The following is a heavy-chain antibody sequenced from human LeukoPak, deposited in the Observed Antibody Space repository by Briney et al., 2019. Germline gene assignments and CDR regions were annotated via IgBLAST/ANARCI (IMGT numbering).Heavy chain of an antibody. CDR1: GGSISSYY. CDR2: TYTSGST. CDR3: ARVYPRGEWFDP. Sequence: SETLSLTCTVSGGSISSYYWSWIRQPAGKGLEWIGRTYTSGSTNYNPSLKSRVTMSVDTSKNQFSLKLSSVTAADTAVYYCARVYPRGEWFDPWGQGTLVTVSS. V-gene: IGHV4-4*07. J-gene: IGHJ5*02. D-gene: IGHD2-2*02.